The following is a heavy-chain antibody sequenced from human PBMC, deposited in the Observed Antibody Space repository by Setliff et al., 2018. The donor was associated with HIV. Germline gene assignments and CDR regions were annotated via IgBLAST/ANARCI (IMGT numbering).Heavy chain of an antibody. CDR3: ARGMDYYDTSGMDV. J-gene: IGHJ6*02. CDR1: GYSFTDYY. Sequence: ASVKVSCKASGYSFTDYYIHWVRQAPGQGLEWMGWINPKSDGTNYAQKFQGWITMTRDTSISTAYMELSRLRSDDTAVYYCARGMDYYDTSGMDVWGQGTTVTVSS. CDR2: INPKSDGT. V-gene: IGHV1-2*04. D-gene: IGHD3-22*01.